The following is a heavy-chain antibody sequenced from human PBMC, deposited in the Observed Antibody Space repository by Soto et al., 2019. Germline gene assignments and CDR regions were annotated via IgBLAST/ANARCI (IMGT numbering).Heavy chain of an antibody. J-gene: IGHJ4*02. Sequence: SETLSLTCTVSGGSISSSSYYWGWLRQPPGKGLEWIGGIYYSGRTYYNPSLKSRVTISVDTSKNQFSLKLSSVTAADTAVYYCAAAPGPYWGQGTLVTVSS. V-gene: IGHV4-39*07. CDR2: IYYSGRT. D-gene: IGHD2-15*01. CDR1: GGSISSSSYY. CDR3: AAAPGPY.